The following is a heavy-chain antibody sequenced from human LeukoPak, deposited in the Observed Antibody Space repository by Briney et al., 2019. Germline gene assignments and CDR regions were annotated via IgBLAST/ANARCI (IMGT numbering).Heavy chain of an antibody. V-gene: IGHV4-34*01. D-gene: IGHD2-15*01. CDR3: ARGRPPVGYYFDY. J-gene: IGHJ4*02. CDR2: INHSGST. Sequence: SETLSLTCAVYGGSFSGYYWSWIRQPPGKGLEWIGEINHSGSTNYNPSLKSRVTISVDTSKNQFSLKLSSVTAADTAAYYCARGRPPVGYYFDYWGQGTLVTVSS. CDR1: GGSFSGYY.